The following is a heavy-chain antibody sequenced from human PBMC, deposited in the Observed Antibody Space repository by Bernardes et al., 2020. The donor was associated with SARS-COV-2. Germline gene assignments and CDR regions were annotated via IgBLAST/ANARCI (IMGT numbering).Heavy chain of an antibody. D-gene: IGHD6-13*01. CDR2: IWYDGSNK. J-gene: IGHJ4*02. CDR3: ARGVLSSSWYIGLLY. Sequence: GGSLRLSCAASGFTFSSYGMHWVRQAPGKGLEWVAVIWYDGSNKYYADSVKGRFTISRDNSKNTLYLQMNSLRAEDTAVYYCARGVLSSSWYIGLLYWGQGTLVTVSS. CDR1: GFTFSSYG. V-gene: IGHV3-33*01.